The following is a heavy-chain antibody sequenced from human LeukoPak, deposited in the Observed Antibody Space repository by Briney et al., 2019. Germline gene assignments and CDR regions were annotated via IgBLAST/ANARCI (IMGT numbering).Heavy chain of an antibody. CDR3: AKQLRYCSDGSCYFPY. CDR1: GFTFSSSA. D-gene: IGHD2-15*01. V-gene: IGHV3-23*01. J-gene: IGHJ4*02. Sequence: TGGPLRLSCAASGFTFSSSAMSWVRQAPGKGLEWVSAISNNGGYTYYADSVQGRFTISRDNSKSTLCLQMNSLRAEDTAVYYCAKQLRYCSDGSCYFPYWGQGTLVTVSS. CDR2: ISNNGGYT.